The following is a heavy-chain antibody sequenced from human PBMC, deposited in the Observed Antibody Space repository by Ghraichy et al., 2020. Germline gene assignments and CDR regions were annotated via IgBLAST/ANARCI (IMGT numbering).Heavy chain of an antibody. CDR2: IYYTGST. CDR1: GGSISSSYY. J-gene: IGHJ4*02. Sequence: SETLSLTCTVSGGSISSSYYWGWIRQPPGKGLERIGSIYYTGSTYYNPSLKSRVTISVDTSKNQFSLKLSSVTAADTAVYYCARQGYSGYDLIYWGQGTLVTVSS. V-gene: IGHV4-39*01. CDR3: ARQGYSGYDLIY. D-gene: IGHD5-12*01.